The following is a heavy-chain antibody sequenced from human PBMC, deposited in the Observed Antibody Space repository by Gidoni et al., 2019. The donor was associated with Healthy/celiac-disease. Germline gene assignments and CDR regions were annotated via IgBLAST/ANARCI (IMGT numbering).Heavy chain of an antibody. D-gene: IGHD3-10*01. J-gene: IGHJ3*02. CDR1: GGSICSSNW. Sequence: QVQLQESGPGLVKPSGHLCLTCAVSGGSICSSNWWSWVRQPPGKGLEWIGEIYHSGSTNYNPSLKSRVTISVDKSKNQFSLKLSSVTAADTAVYYCARGYYGSGSYVAFDIWGQGTMVTVSS. V-gene: IGHV4-4*02. CDR2: IYHSGST. CDR3: ARGYYGSGSYVAFDI.